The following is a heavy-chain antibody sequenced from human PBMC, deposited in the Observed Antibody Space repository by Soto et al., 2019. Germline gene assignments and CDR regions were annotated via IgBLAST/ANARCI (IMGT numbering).Heavy chain of an antibody. Sequence: PSETLSLTCTVSGDSISSNNYYWGWIRQPPGKGLEWIGGINYSGNTYYDPSLKSRVTISVDTSKNQFSLMLTSVTAADTAVYYCARVPGDFWSGYYSWFDPWGQGTLVTVSS. J-gene: IGHJ5*02. V-gene: IGHV4-39*01. CDR2: INYSGNT. D-gene: IGHD3-3*01. CDR3: ARVPGDFWSGYYSWFDP. CDR1: GDSISSNNYY.